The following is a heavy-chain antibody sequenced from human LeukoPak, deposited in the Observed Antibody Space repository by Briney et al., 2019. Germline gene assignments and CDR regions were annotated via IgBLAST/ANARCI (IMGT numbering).Heavy chain of an antibody. Sequence: PGGSLRLSCAASGFTFSSYAMSWVRRAPGRGLEWVSVIYSGGSTYYADSVKGRFTISRDNSKNTLYLQMNSLRAEDTAVYYCAREGDSYAFDYWGQGTLVTVSS. CDR3: AREGDSYAFDY. CDR2: IYSGGST. D-gene: IGHD2-21*02. V-gene: IGHV3-53*01. CDR1: GFTFSSYA. J-gene: IGHJ4*02.